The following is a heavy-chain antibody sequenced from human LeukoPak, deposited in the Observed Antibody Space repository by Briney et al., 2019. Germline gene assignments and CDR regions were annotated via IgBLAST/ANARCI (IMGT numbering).Heavy chain of an antibody. CDR2: IKQDGSEK. CDR3: AGGTGFIIKD. Sequence: GGSLRLSCAASGFSFSTYTMNWVRRAPGKGLEWVANIKQDGSEKNYVDSVKGRFTISRDNAKNSLYLQMNNLRVEDTAMYYCAGGTGFIIKDWGQGTLVTVSS. D-gene: IGHD3/OR15-3a*01. CDR1: GFSFSTYT. J-gene: IGHJ4*02. V-gene: IGHV3-7*03.